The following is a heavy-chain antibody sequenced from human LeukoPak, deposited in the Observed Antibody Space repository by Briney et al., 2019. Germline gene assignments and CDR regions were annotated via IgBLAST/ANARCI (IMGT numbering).Heavy chain of an antibody. Sequence: PGGSLRLSCVASGFTSSRYWMTWFRQVPGKGLEWVANIKQDGSQKNYVDSVKGRFTISRDNAKKSLYLQMNSLRGEDTAVYFCARGGTYDIWGQGTRVTVSS. CDR2: IKQDGSQK. V-gene: IGHV3-7*01. CDR1: GFTSSRYW. J-gene: IGHJ3*02. CDR3: ARGGTYDI.